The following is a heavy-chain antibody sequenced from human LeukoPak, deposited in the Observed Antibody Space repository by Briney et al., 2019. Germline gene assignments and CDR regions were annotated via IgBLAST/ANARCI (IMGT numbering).Heavy chain of an antibody. CDR1: GYTFTGYY. J-gene: IGHJ5*02. D-gene: IGHD3-16*01. Sequence: GASVKVSCKASGYTFTGYYMRWVRQAPGQGLEWMGWINPNSGGTNYAQKFQGRVTMNRDTSISTAYMELSRLRSDDTAVYYCARGGSRYGGNNWFDPWGQGTLVTVSS. V-gene: IGHV1-2*02. CDR2: INPNSGGT. CDR3: ARGGSRYGGNNWFDP.